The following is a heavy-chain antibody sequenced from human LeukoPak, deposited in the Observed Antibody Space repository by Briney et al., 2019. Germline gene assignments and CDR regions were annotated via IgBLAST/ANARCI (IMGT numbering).Heavy chain of an antibody. CDR2: ISWNSGSI. J-gene: IGHJ4*02. V-gene: IGHV3-9*03. Sequence: GGSLRLSCAASGFTFDDYAMHWVRQAPGKGLEWVSGISWNSGSIGYADSVKGRFTISRDNAKNSLYLQMSSLRAEDMALYYCAKGDYGGNSGGFDHWGQGTLVTVSS. CDR1: GFTFDDYA. D-gene: IGHD4-23*01. CDR3: AKGDYGGNSGGFDH.